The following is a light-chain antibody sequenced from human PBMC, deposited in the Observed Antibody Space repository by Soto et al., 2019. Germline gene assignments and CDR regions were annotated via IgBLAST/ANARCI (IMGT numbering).Light chain of an antibody. CDR3: QQYTNWPPIR. Sequence: STREIATLSCSASQSVSSNLAWYQQKPGQAPRLLIYGASTRATGIPARFSGSGSGTEFTLSISSLQSEDSAVYYCQQYTNWPPIRFGQGTRLEI. J-gene: IGKJ5*01. CDR2: GAS. CDR1: QSVSSN. V-gene: IGKV3D-15*01.